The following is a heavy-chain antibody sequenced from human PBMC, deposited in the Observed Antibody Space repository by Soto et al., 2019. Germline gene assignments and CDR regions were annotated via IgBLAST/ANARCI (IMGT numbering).Heavy chain of an antibody. CDR3: ARHIKDDILTGYLGGRAYYFDY. V-gene: IGHV5-51*01. J-gene: IGHJ4*02. CDR1: GYSFTSYW. CDR2: IYPGDSDT. Sequence: PGESLKISCKGSGYSFTSYWIGWVRQMPGKGLEWMGIIYPGDSDTRYSPSFQGQVTISADKSISTAYLQWSSLKASDTAMYYCARHIKDDILTGYLGGRAYYFDYWGQGTLVTVSS. D-gene: IGHD3-9*01.